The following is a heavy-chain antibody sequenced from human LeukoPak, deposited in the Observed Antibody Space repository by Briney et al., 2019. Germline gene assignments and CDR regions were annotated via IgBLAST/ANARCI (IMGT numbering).Heavy chain of an antibody. Sequence: ASVKVSCKASGYTXTGYYMHGVRQAPGQGLEWMGWINPNSGGTNYAQKFQGRVTMTSDTSISTAYMELSRLRSDDTAVYYCVRDPSEVGALWGQGTLVTVSS. CDR2: INPNSGGT. V-gene: IGHV1-2*02. J-gene: IGHJ4*02. D-gene: IGHD1-26*01. CDR3: VRDPSEVGAL. CDR1: GYTXTGYY.